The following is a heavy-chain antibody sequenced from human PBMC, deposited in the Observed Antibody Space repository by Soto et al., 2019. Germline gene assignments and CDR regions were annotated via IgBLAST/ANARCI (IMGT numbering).Heavy chain of an antibody. CDR1: GGSMTSYY. CDR3: ARGQRFSDWFDP. CDR2: VYSSGGT. V-gene: IGHV4-4*07. J-gene: IGHJ5*02. D-gene: IGHD3-3*01. Sequence: QVHLQQSGPGLVKPSETLSLTCTVSGGSMTSYYWTWIRQPAGKGLEWIGRVYSSGGTHYNPSLKSRVTISLDTSKNQFSLRLSSVTEADTAVYFCARGQRFSDWFDPWGQGTLVTVSS.